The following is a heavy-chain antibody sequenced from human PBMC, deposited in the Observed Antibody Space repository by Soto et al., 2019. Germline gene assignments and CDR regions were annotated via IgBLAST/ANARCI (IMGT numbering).Heavy chain of an antibody. CDR2: IWYDGSNK. Sequence: GGSLRLSCAASGFTFSSYGMHWVRQAPGKGLEWVAVIWYDGSNKYYADSVKGRFTISRDNSKNTLYLQMNSLRAEDTAVYYCARDMVAGPGGYYGMDVWGQGTTVTVSS. J-gene: IGHJ6*02. CDR3: ARDMVAGPGGYYGMDV. D-gene: IGHD6-19*01. CDR1: GFTFSSYG. V-gene: IGHV3-33*01.